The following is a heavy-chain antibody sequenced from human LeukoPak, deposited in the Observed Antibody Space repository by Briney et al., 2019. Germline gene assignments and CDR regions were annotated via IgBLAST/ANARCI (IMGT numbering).Heavy chain of an antibody. V-gene: IGHV1-8*02. Sequence: ASVKVSCKTSGYTFSTYDINWLRQAAGQGLEWMGWMNPNSANTGFAQKFQGRAAITRDTSTATAYLELSGLTSEDTAVYYCARDFGHSSGWPGAEYFQHWGQGTLVTVSS. CDR2: MNPNSANT. J-gene: IGHJ1*01. CDR1: GYTFSTYD. CDR3: ARDFGHSSGWPGAEYFQH. D-gene: IGHD6-19*01.